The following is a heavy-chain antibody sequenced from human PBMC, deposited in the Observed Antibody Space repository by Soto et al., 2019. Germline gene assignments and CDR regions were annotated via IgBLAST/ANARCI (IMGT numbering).Heavy chain of an antibody. Sequence: SETLSLTCNVSGVSISSTSYNWGWIRQPPGKGLEWTGTLDYSGTAHYNPSLKSRVTISVDTSKNQFSLKLSSVTAADTAVYYCARHIAARYYYYYGMDVWGQGTTVTVSS. V-gene: IGHV4-39*07. CDR3: ARHIAARYYYYYGMDV. CDR1: GVSISSTSYN. D-gene: IGHD6-6*01. J-gene: IGHJ6*02. CDR2: LDYSGTA.